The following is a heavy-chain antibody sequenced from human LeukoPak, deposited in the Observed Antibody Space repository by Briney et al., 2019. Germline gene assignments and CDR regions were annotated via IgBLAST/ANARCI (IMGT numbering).Heavy chain of an antibody. CDR2: INPNSGGT. V-gene: IGHV1-2*02. Sequence: ASVKVSCKASGYTFTGYYMHWVRQAPGQGLEWMGWINPNSGGTNYAQKFQGRVTMTRNTSISTAYMELSSLRSEDTAVYYCYAGGSYYIYWGQGTLVTVSS. CDR3: YAGGSYYIY. D-gene: IGHD1-26*01. CDR1: GYTFTGYY. J-gene: IGHJ4*02.